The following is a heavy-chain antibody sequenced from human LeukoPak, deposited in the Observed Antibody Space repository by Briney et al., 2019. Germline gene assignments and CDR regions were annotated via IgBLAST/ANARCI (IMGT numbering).Heavy chain of an antibody. V-gene: IGHV3-49*04. CDR2: IRSKAYGGTA. Sequence: GGSLRLSCTGSGFIFGDYAMNWVRQAPGKGLEWVGVIRSKAYGGTAEYAASVKGRSTISRDDSKSIAYLQMNSLKTEDTAVYYYTGTNYYDSSGYYHYFDYWGQGTLVTVSS. CDR3: TGTNYYDSSGYYHYFDY. CDR1: GFIFGDYA. J-gene: IGHJ4*02. D-gene: IGHD3-22*01.